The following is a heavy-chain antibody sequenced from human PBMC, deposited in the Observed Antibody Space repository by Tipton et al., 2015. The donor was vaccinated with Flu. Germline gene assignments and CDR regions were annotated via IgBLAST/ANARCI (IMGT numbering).Heavy chain of an antibody. D-gene: IGHD2-2*01. CDR2: IYYSGST. J-gene: IGHJ6*02. V-gene: IGHV4-59*12. Sequence: TLSLTCTVSGGSISSYYWSWIRQPPGKGLEWIGYIYYSGSTNYNPSLKSRVTISVDTSKNQFSLKLNSVTPEDTAVYYCARGTGYCSSTSCFHGMDVWGQGTTVTVSS. CDR1: GGSISSYY. CDR3: ARGTGYCSSTSCFHGMDV.